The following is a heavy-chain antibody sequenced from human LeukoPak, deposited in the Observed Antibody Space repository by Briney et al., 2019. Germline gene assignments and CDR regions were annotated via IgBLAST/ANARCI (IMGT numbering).Heavy chain of an antibody. D-gene: IGHD6-6*01. V-gene: IGHV4-61*01. CDR1: GGSVSSGSYY. J-gene: IGHJ4*02. CDR3: ARGRGIAARRRYFDY. CDR2: IYYSGST. Sequence: PSETLSLTCTVSGGSVSSGSYYWSWIRQPPGKGLEWIGYIYYSGSTNYNPSLKSRVTISVDTSKNQFSLKLSSVTAADTAVYYCARGRGIAARRRYFDYWGQGTLVTVSS.